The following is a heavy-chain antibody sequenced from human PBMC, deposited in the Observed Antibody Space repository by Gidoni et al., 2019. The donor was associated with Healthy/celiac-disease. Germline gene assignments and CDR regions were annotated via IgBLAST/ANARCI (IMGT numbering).Heavy chain of an antibody. CDR3: ARDPITMVRGPGY. J-gene: IGHJ4*02. V-gene: IGHV4-30-4*01. Sequence: QVQLQESGPGLVKPSQTLSLTCTVSAGSIRSGDYYWSWIRQPPGKGLEWIGYIYYSGSTYYNPSLKSRVTISVDTSKNQFSLKLSSVTAADTAVYYCARDPITMVRGPGYWGQGTLVTVSS. CDR2: IYYSGST. CDR1: AGSIRSGDYY. D-gene: IGHD3-10*01.